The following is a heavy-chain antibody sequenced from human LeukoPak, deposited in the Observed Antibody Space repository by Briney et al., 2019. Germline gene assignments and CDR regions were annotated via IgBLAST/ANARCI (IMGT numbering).Heavy chain of an antibody. V-gene: IGHV4-59*01. CDR2: IYYSGST. J-gene: IGHJ6*02. CDR1: GGSISSYY. CDR3: ARGAGNYYFYGMDV. Sequence: PSETLSLTCTVSGGSISSYYWSWIRQPPGKGLEWIGHIYYSGSTNYNPSLKSRVTVSVDTSKNQFSLKLSSVTAADTAVYYCARGAGNYYFYGMDVWGQGTTVTVSS.